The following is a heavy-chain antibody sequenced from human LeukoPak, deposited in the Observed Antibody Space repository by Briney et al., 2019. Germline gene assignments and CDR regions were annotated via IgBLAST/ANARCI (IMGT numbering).Heavy chain of an antibody. V-gene: IGHV1-18*01. CDR2: ISAYNGNT. J-gene: IGHJ4*02. D-gene: IGHD6-13*01. Sequence: ASVKVSCKASGYTFTSYGISRVRQAPGQGLEWMGWISAYNGNTNYAQKLQGRVTMTTDTSTSTAYMELRSLRSDDTAVYYCARDEVAAAHLPLDYWGQGTLVTVSS. CDR1: GYTFTSYG. CDR3: ARDEVAAAHLPLDY.